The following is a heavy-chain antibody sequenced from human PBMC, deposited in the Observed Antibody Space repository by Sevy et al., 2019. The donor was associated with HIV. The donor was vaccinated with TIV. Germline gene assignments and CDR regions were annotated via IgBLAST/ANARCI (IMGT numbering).Heavy chain of an antibody. J-gene: IGHJ4*02. V-gene: IGHV3-53*01. CDR2: IYSGDSI. CDR3: ARGPPDGSYDYFDY. CDR1: GFTVSSNY. Sequence: GGSLRLSCAASGFTVSSNYMSWVRQAPGKGLEWVSVIYSGDSISYADSVKGRFTISRDNSKNTLYLQMNSLRAEDTAVYYCARGPPDGSYDYFDYWGQGTLVTVSS. D-gene: IGHD1-26*01.